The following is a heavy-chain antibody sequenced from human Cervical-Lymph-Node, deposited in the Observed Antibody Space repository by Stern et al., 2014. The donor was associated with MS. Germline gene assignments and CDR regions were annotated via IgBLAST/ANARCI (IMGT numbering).Heavy chain of an antibody. D-gene: IGHD4-17*01. V-gene: IGHV4-30-2*01. CDR2: IYHSGCT. CDR1: GGSISSGGYS. Sequence: QLQLQESGSGLVKPSQTLSLTCAVSGGSISSGGYSWSRHRQPPGKGLGWIGYIYHSGCTYSHPSPLSRITKSVHRDKNQFSLKLSPVTAADTAVYYCARSSTVTPNAFDIWGQGTMVTVSS. J-gene: IGHJ3*02. CDR3: ARSSTVTPNAFDI.